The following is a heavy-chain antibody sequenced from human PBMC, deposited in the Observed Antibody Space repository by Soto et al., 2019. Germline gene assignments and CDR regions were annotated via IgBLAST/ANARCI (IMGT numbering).Heavy chain of an antibody. CDR3: ARDLYYVSSCSPFYYCYGMDV. Sequence: ASVKVSCKASGYTFTGYYMHWVRQAPGQGLEWMGWINPNSGGTNYAQKFQGWVTMTRDTSISTAYMELSRLRSDDTAVYYCARDLYYVSSCSPFYYCYGMDVWGQGTTVTVSS. V-gene: IGHV1-2*04. J-gene: IGHJ6*02. CDR1: GYTFTGYY. CDR2: INPNSGGT. D-gene: IGHD3-22*01.